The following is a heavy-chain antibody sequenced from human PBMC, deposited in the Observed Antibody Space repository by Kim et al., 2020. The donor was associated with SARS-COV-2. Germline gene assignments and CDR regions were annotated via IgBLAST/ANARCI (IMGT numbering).Heavy chain of an antibody. Sequence: SQTLSLTCAISGDSVSSNIGAWSWIRQSPSRGLEWLGRTYYRSKWITDYAVSVQSRITINADTSKNQFSLQLNFVTPEDTAVYYCVRDYGTNWYLGGFADYWGQGTLPTVSS. J-gene: IGHJ4*02. V-gene: IGHV6-1*01. CDR3: VRDYGTNWYLGGFADY. D-gene: IGHD6-13*01. CDR2: TYYRSKWIT. CDR1: GDSVSSNIGA.